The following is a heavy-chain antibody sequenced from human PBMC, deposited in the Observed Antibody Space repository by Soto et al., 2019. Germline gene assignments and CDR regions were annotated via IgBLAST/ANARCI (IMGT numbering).Heavy chain of an antibody. Sequence: GGSLRLSCAASGFTFSSYEMNWVRQAPGKGPEWVSYISSSGSTIYYADSVKGRFTISRDNAKNSLYLQMNSLRAEDTAVYYCEADYYDSSGYFRGNFDIWGQGTMVTVSS. D-gene: IGHD3-22*01. V-gene: IGHV3-48*03. CDR2: ISSSGSTI. CDR3: EADYYDSSGYFRGNFDI. J-gene: IGHJ3*02. CDR1: GFTFSSYE.